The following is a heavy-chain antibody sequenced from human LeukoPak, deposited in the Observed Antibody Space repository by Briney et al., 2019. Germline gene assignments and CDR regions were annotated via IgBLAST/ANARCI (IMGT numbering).Heavy chain of an antibody. V-gene: IGHV3-23*01. D-gene: IGHD1-26*01. CDR2: ISGSGGSS. CDR3: AKDEGSYSAGEQA. J-gene: IGHJ5*02. CDR1: GFTFSTYA. Sequence: GGSLRLSCAASGFTFSTYAMSWVRQAPGKGLEWVSLISGSGGSSYYADSVKGRFTISRDNSQNTLYVQMNSLRAEDTAVYYCAKDEGSYSAGEQAWGQGTLVTVSS.